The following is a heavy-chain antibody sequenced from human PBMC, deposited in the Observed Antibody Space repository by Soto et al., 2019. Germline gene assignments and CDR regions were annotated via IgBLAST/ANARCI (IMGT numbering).Heavy chain of an antibody. Sequence: GGALTLSCAASGFTFSTYWMHWVRQAPGKGLVWVSRVNNDGSSTTYADSVKGRFTISRDNAKNTLYLQMNSLRAEDTAMYYCARDLVYIISELDPWGERTLVTVS. J-gene: IGHJ5*02. CDR1: GFTFSTYW. CDR3: ARDLVYIISELDP. V-gene: IGHV3-74*01. CDR2: VNNDGSST. D-gene: IGHD1-20*01.